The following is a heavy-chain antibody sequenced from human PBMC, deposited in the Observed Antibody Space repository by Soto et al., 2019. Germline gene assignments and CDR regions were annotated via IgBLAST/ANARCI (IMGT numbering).Heavy chain of an antibody. CDR2: IYYSGST. Sequence: QVQLQESGPGLVKPSQTLSLTCTVSGGSISSGDYYWSWIRQPPGKGLEWIGYIYYSGSTYYNPSLKSRVTISVDTSKNQFSLKLSSVTAADTAVYYCARDRLIVNSGFNINWFDPWGQGTLVTVSS. J-gene: IGHJ5*02. V-gene: IGHV4-30-4*01. D-gene: IGHD3-22*01. CDR3: ARDRLIVNSGFNINWFDP. CDR1: GGSISSGDYY.